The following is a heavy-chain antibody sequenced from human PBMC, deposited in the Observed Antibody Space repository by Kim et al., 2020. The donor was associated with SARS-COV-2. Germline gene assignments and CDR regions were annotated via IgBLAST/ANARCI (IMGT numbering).Heavy chain of an antibody. CDR2: IKSKTDGGTT. J-gene: IGHJ1*01. CDR1: GFTFSNAW. V-gene: IGHV3-15*01. CDR3: TTVGYSSRSPPRRLVAYQH. Sequence: GGSLRLSCAASGFTFSNAWMSWVRQAPGKGLEWVGRIKSKTDGGTTVYAAPVKGRFTISRDDSKNTLYLQMNSLKTEDTAVYYCTTVGYSSRSPPRRLVAYQHWGQGTLVTVSS. D-gene: IGHD6-19*01.